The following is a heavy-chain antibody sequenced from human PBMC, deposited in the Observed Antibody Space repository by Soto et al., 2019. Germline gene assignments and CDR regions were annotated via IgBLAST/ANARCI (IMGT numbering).Heavy chain of an antibody. J-gene: IGHJ4*02. CDR3: ARDRSPLYSSSFLYYFDY. V-gene: IGHV1-2*04. CDR2: INPNSGGT. D-gene: IGHD6-6*01. CDR1: GYTFSDFY. Sequence: ASVKVSCKASGYTFSDFYLHWLRQAPGQGLEWMGWINPNSGGTNYAQKFQGWVTMTRDTSISTAYMELSRLRSDDTAVYYCARDRSPLYSSSFLYYFDYWGQGTLVTVSS.